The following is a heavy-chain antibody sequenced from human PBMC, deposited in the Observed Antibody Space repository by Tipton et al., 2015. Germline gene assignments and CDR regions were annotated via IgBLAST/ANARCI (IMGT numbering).Heavy chain of an antibody. CDR2: IHYSGST. J-gene: IGHJ3*02. CDR1: RGSISSSY. Sequence: TLSLTCTVSRGSISSSYWNWIRQPPGRGLEWIGHIHYSGSTNYNPSLKSRVAISVDTSKNQFSLKVTSVTAADTAVYYCTTVRAPDAFDIWGQGAMVTVSS. V-gene: IGHV4-59*01. D-gene: IGHD3-10*01. CDR3: TTVRAPDAFDI.